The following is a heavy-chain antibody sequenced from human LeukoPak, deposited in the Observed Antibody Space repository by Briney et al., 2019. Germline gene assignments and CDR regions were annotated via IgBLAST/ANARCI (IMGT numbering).Heavy chain of an antibody. D-gene: IGHD3-22*01. V-gene: IGHV3-7*01. CDR1: GFTFSSYW. J-gene: IGHJ6*02. CDR2: IKQDGSEK. Sequence: GGSLRLSCAAPGFTFSSYWMSWVRQAPGKGLEWVANIKQDGSEKYYVDSVKGRFTISRDNAKNSLYLQMNSLRAEDTAVYYCARDWYYYDSSSYGMDVWGQGTTVTVSS. CDR3: ARDWYYYDSSSYGMDV.